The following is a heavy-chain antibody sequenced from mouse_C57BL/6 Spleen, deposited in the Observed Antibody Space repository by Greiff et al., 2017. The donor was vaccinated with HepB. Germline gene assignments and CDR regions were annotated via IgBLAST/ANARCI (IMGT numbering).Heavy chain of an antibody. CDR1: GYTFTSYW. D-gene: IGHD2-10*01. CDR3: ARPYRRRGCYFDV. CDR2: IHPNSGST. Sequence: VQLQQSGAELVKPGASVKLSCKASGYTFTSYWMHWVKQRPGQGLEWIGMIHPNSGSTNYNEKFKSKATLTVDKSSSTAYMQLSSLTSEDSAVYYCARPYRRRGCYFDVWGTGTTVTVSS. J-gene: IGHJ1*03. V-gene: IGHV1-64*01.